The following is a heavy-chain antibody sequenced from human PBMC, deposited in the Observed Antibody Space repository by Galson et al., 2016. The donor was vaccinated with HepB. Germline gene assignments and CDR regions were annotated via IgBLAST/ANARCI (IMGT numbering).Heavy chain of an antibody. CDR3: ASAAPPSTGWYEFDY. V-gene: IGHV3-9*01. CDR1: GFTFDDYA. CDR2: ISWNSATI. D-gene: IGHD6-19*01. J-gene: IGHJ4*02. Sequence: SLRLSCAASGFTFDDYAMHWVRQAPGKGLEWVSGISWNSATIGYADSVKGRFTISRDNAKKSLYLQMKSLRAEDTALYYCASAAPPSTGWYEFDYWGQGTQVTVSS.